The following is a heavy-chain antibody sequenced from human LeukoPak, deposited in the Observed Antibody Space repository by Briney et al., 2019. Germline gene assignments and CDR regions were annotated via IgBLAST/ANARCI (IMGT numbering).Heavy chain of an antibody. CDR3: AKESGPLGVSLYDY. J-gene: IGHJ4*02. D-gene: IGHD1-1*01. Sequence: GGSLRLSCAASGFTFRNYALSWVPQAPGEGLEWASGISDNGGGPYYADSVKGRFIISRDNSKNMLYLQMNSLRAEDTAVYYCAKESGPLGVSLYDYWGRGILVTATS. V-gene: IGHV3-23*01. CDR2: ISDNGGGP. CDR1: GFTFRNYA.